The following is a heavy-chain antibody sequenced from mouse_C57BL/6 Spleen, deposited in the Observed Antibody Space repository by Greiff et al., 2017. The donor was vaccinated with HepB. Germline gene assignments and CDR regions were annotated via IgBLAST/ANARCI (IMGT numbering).Heavy chain of an antibody. D-gene: IGHD1-1*01. CDR3: ARRGNYGSSHYYAMDY. CDR1: GYTFTGYW. J-gene: IGHJ4*01. V-gene: IGHV1-9*01. CDR2: ILPGSGST. Sequence: VQLQQSGAELMKPGASVKLSCKATGYTFTGYWIEWVKQRPGHGLEWIGEILPGSGSTNYNEKFKGKATFTADTSSNTAYMQRSSLTTEDSAIYYWARRGNYGSSHYYAMDYWGQGTSVTVSS.